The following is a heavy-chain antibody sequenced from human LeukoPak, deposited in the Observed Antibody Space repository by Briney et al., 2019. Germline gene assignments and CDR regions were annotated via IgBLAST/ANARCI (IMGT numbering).Heavy chain of an antibody. D-gene: IGHD2-15*01. CDR2: ISGSGGST. CDR3: AKCSGGSCYDAFDI. J-gene: IGHJ3*02. Sequence: PGGSLRLSCAASGFTFSSSAMSWVRQAPGKGLEWVSSISGSGGSTYYADSVKGRFTISRDSSKNTLYLQMNSLRAEDTAVYYCAKCSGGSCYDAFDIWGQGTMVTVSS. CDR1: GFTFSSSA. V-gene: IGHV3-23*01.